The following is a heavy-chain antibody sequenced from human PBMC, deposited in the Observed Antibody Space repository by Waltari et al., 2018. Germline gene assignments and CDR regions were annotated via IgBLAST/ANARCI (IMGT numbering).Heavy chain of an antibody. J-gene: IGHJ3*02. V-gene: IGHV4-34*01. CDR3: ARESPGHIVVVVAATSGAFDI. D-gene: IGHD2-15*01. CDR1: GFTFDDYA. Sequence: VQLVESGGGLVQPARSLRLSCAASGFTFDDYAMNWVRQAPGKGLEWIGEINHSGITNYNPSLKSRVTISVDTSKNQFSLKLSSVTAADTAVYYCARESPGHIVVVVAATSGAFDIWGQGTMVTVSS. CDR2: INHSGIT.